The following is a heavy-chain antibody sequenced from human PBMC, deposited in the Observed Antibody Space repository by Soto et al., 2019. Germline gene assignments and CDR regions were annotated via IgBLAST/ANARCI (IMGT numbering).Heavy chain of an antibody. V-gene: IGHV3-23*01. Sequence: GSLRLSCAASGFTFSSYAMSWVRQAPGKGLEWVSAISGSGGSTYYADSVKGRFTISRDNSKNTLYLQMNSLRAEDTAVYYCAKDIDYYDSSGYYYGVEYFQHWGQGTLVTVSS. D-gene: IGHD3-22*01. CDR2: ISGSGGST. CDR1: GFTFSSYA. J-gene: IGHJ1*01. CDR3: AKDIDYYDSSGYYYGVEYFQH.